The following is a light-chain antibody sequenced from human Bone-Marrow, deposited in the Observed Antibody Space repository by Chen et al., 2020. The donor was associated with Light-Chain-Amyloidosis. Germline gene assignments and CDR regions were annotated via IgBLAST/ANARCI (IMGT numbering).Light chain of an antibody. CDR3: QQYGTSPLT. J-gene: IGKJ4*01. CDR2: GSS. Sequence: EIVLMQSLGTLSLSPGEGANLSCRASETISSNYLTWYQQKFGQAPRLLIYGSSSRATGIPDRFTGSGSGTDFTLTINRLEPEDFAMYYCQQYGTSPLTFGGGTKVEIK. V-gene: IGKV3-20*01. CDR1: ETISSNY.